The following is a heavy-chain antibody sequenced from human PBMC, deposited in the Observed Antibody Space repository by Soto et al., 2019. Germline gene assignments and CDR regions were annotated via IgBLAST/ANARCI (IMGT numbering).Heavy chain of an antibody. Sequence: PGGSLRLSCAASGFTFSSYAMSWVRQAPGKGLEWVSAISGSGGSTYYADSVKGRFTISRDNSKNTLYLQMNSLRAEDTAVYYCAKEHESARVLGTWFDPWGQGTLVTVSS. D-gene: IGHD6-6*01. J-gene: IGHJ5*02. CDR3: AKEHESARVLGTWFDP. CDR1: GFTFSSYA. CDR2: ISGSGGST. V-gene: IGHV3-23*01.